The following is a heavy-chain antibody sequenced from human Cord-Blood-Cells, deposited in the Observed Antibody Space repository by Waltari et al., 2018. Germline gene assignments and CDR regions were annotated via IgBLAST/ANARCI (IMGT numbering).Heavy chain of an antibody. CDR2: INHSGST. CDR3: ARISVDIVATNDY. CDR1: GGSFSGYY. J-gene: IGHJ4*02. Sequence: QVQLQQWGAGLLQPSETLSLTCAVYGGSFSGYYWSRLRQPPGKGLEWIGEINHSGSTNYNPSLKSRVTISVDTSKNQFSLKLSSVTAADTAVYYCARISVDIVATNDYWGQGTLVTVSS. D-gene: IGHD5-12*01. V-gene: IGHV4-34*01.